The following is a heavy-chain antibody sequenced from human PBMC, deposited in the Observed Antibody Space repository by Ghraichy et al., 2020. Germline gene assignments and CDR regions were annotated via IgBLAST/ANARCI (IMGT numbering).Heavy chain of an antibody. CDR1: GFTFSSYS. D-gene: IGHD3-3*01. J-gene: IGHJ4*02. CDR3: TIFGVVIGSPNFDY. Sequence: GESLNISCAASGFTFSSYSMNWVRQAPGKGLEWVSSISSSSSYIYYADSVKGRFTISRDNAKNSLYLQMNSLRAEDTAVYYCTIFGVVIGSPNFDYWGQGTLVTVSS. CDR2: ISSSSSYI. V-gene: IGHV3-21*01.